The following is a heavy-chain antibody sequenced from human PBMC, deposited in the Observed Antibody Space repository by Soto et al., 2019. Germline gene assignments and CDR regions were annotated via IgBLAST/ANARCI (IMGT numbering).Heavy chain of an antibody. CDR3: ATLRSYYYYGMDV. J-gene: IGHJ6*02. CDR1: GYTFTSYG. Sequence: VASVKVSCKASGYTFTSYGISWVRQAPGQGLEWMGWISAYNGNTNYAQKLQGRVTMTTDTSTSTAYMELRSLRSDDTAVYYCATLRSYYYYGMDVWGQGTTVTVSS. V-gene: IGHV1-18*01. CDR2: ISAYNGNT.